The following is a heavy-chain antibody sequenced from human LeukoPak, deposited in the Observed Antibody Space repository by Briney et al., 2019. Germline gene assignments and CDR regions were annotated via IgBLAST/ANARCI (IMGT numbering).Heavy chain of an antibody. Sequence: GGSLRLSCAASGFSFDDYAMHWVRQAPGKGLEWVSSISWNSDNIDYADYVKGRFTISRDNSKNSLSLQMNSLRAEDMALYYCAKSARRTYHYYYYMDVWGKGTTVTVSS. D-gene: IGHD6-25*01. CDR2: ISWNSDNI. CDR1: GFSFDDYA. J-gene: IGHJ6*03. V-gene: IGHV3-9*03. CDR3: AKSARRTYHYYYYMDV.